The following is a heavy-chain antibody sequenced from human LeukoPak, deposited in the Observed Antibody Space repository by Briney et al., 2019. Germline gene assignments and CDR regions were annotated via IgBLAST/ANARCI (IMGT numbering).Heavy chain of an antibody. CDR2: IYSGGYT. CDR3: ARYGSGSRATLGY. CDR1: GFTFSSYA. J-gene: IGHJ4*02. Sequence: PGGSLRLSCAASGFTFSSYAMSWVRQAPGKGLEWVSVIYSGGYTYYADSVKGRFTISRDNSKNTLYLQMNSLRAEDTAVYYCARYGSGSRATLGYWGQGTLVTVSS. D-gene: IGHD3-10*01. V-gene: IGHV3-53*01.